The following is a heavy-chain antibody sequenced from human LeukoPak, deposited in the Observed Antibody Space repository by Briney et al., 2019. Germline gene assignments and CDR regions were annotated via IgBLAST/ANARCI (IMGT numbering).Heavy chain of an antibody. V-gene: IGHV4-4*07. Sequence: SETLSLTCTVSGGSISSYYWSWIRQPAGKGLEWIGRIYTSGSTNYNPSLKSRVTMSVDTSKTQFSLKLSSVPAAATAVYYCARVRYCSSTSCRNYNWFDPWGQGTLVTVSS. J-gene: IGHJ5*02. CDR3: ARVRYCSSTSCRNYNWFDP. CDR2: IYTSGST. D-gene: IGHD2-2*01. CDR1: GGSISSYY.